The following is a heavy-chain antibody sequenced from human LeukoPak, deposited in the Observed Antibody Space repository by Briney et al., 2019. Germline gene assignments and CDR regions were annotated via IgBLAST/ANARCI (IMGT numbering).Heavy chain of an antibody. D-gene: IGHD6-19*01. Sequence: HPGGSLRLSCAASGFTFSSYGMSWVRQAPGKGLEWVSAISGSGGSTYYADSVKGRFTISRDNSKNTLYLQMNSLRAEDTAVYYCAKDRASSGWFLTFDYWGQGTLVTVSS. CDR3: AKDRASSGWFLTFDY. CDR2: ISGSGGST. CDR1: GFTFSSYG. V-gene: IGHV3-23*01. J-gene: IGHJ4*02.